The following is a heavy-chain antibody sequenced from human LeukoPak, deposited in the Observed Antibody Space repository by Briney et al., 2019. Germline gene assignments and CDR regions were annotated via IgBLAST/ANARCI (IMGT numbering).Heavy chain of an antibody. CDR2: ISSSSSTI. Sequence: GGSLRLSCAASGFTFSDYNMNWVRQAPGKGLEWVSYISSSSSTIYYADSAKGRFTISRDNAKNSLYLQMNSLRAEDTAVYYCARRYFDYWGQGILVTVSS. J-gene: IGHJ4*02. CDR1: GFTFSDYN. CDR3: ARRYFDY. V-gene: IGHV3-48*04.